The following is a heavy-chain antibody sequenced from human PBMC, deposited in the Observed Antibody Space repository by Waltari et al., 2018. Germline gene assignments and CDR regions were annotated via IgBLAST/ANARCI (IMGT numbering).Heavy chain of an antibody. J-gene: IGHJ4*02. CDR1: GFSLSNARMG. D-gene: IGHD3-22*01. Sequence: QVTLKESGPVLVKPTETLTLTCTVSGFSLSNARMGVSWIRQPPGKALERLSHIFSNDEKSYSTSLKSRFTISKDTSQSQVVLTMTNMDPVDTATYYCARISRYYDSSGYYYDYWGQGTLVTVSS. CDR3: ARISRYYDSSGYYYDY. V-gene: IGHV2-26*01. CDR2: IFSNDEK.